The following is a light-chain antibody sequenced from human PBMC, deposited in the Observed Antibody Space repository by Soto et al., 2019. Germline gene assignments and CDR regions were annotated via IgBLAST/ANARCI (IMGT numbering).Light chain of an antibody. V-gene: IGKV3-20*01. J-gene: IGKJ2*01. CDR3: QQYITLPHT. CDR1: WSVTNNF. CDR2: GIS. Sequence: ENVLTQSPGTLSLSPGERATLSCRASWSVTNNFFAWYQQKPGQAPRLLIYGISSRATGIPDRFSGSGSGTDFTLTISRLEPEDFVVYYCQQYITLPHTFGQGTKLEVK.